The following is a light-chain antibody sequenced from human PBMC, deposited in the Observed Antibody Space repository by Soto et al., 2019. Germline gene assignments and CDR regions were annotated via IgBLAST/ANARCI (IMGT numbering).Light chain of an antibody. J-gene: IGKJ5*01. CDR1: QTISNY. V-gene: IGKV3-11*01. Sequence: EITLTQSPATLALSPGERATLSCRASQTISNYLAWYQHRPGQPPRLLIDDASNRATGIPARFSGSGSGTDFTLTIRSLEPEDFAVYYCHHLKSFGQGTRLEIK. CDR3: HHLKS. CDR2: DAS.